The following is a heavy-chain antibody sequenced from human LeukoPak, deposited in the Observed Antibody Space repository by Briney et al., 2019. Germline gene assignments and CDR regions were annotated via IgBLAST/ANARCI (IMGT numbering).Heavy chain of an antibody. CDR2: INPNSGGT. Sequence: ASVKVSCKASGYTFTGYYMHWVRQAPGQGLEWMGWINPNSGGTNYAQKFQGRVTMTRDTSISTAYMELSRLRSDDTAVYYCAKGDQTYYDFWSGYYGSYYYYYMDVWGKGTTVTVSS. D-gene: IGHD3-3*01. J-gene: IGHJ6*03. CDR3: AKGDQTYYDFWSGYYGSYYYYYMDV. V-gene: IGHV1-2*02. CDR1: GYTFTGYY.